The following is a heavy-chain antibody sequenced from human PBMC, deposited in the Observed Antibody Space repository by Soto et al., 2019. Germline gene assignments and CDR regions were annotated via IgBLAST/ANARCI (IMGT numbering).Heavy chain of an antibody. CDR3: AKDSGEYYYDSSGYLDY. D-gene: IGHD3-22*01. V-gene: IGHV3-30*18. CDR2: ISYDGSNK. Sequence: GGSLRLSCAASGFTFSSYGMHWVRQAPGKGLEWVAVISYDGSNKYYADSVKGRLTISRDNSKNTLYLQMNGLRAEDTAVYYCAKDSGEYYYDSSGYLDYWGQGTLVTVSS. J-gene: IGHJ4*02. CDR1: GFTFSSYG.